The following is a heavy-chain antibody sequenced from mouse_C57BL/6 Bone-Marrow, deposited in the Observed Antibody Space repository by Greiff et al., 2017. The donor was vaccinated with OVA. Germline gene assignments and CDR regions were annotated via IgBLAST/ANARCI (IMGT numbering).Heavy chain of an antibody. CDR3: ARGGTSPFAY. V-gene: IGHV1-42*01. J-gene: IGHJ3*01. CDR1: GYSFTGYY. CDR2: ITPSTGGT. D-gene: IGHD4-1*01. Sequence: VQLKESGPELVKPGASVKISCKASGYSFTGYYMNWVKQSPEKSLEWIGEITPSTGGTTYNQKFKAKATLTVDKSSSTAYMQLKSLTSEDSAVYYCARGGTSPFAYWGQGTLVTVSA.